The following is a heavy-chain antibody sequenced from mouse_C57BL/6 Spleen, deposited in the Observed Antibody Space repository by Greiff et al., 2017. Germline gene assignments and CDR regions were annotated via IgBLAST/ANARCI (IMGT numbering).Heavy chain of an antibody. CDR3: ARNANSDYAMDY. V-gene: IGHV1-52*01. D-gene: IGHD2-12*01. CDR2: IYPSDSET. J-gene: IGHJ4*01. Sequence: QVQLKQPGAELVRPGSSVKLSCKASGYTFTSYWMHWVKQRPIQGLEWIGNIYPSDSETHYNQKFKDKATLTVDKSSSTAYMQHSSLRSEDSAVYYCARNANSDYAMDYWGQGTSVTVSS. CDR1: GYTFTSYW.